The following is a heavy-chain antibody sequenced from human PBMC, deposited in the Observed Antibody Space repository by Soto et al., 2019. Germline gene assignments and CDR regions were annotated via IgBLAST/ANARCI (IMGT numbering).Heavy chain of an antibody. V-gene: IGHV3-30*18. CDR2: ISYDGSNK. Sequence: GGSLRLSCAASGFTFSSYGMHWVRQAPGKGLEWVAVISYDGSNKYYADSVKGRFTISRDNSKNTLYLQMNSLRAEDTAVYYCAKAKTTTWIPRSNYYYYGMDVWGQGTTVTVSS. D-gene: IGHD5-18*01. CDR3: AKAKTTTWIPRSNYYYYGMDV. J-gene: IGHJ6*02. CDR1: GFTFSSYG.